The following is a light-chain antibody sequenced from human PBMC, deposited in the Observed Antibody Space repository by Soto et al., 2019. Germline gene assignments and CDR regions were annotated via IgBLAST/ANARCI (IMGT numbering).Light chain of an antibody. CDR2: EVS. Sequence: QSALPQPASVSGSPGQSITISCTGTSSDVGGYNYVSWYQQHPGKAPKLMIYEVSNRPSGVSNRFSGSKSGNTASLTISGLQAEDEADYYCSSYTSSSTLVFGGGTKLPVL. CDR3: SSYTSSSTLV. J-gene: IGLJ3*02. V-gene: IGLV2-14*01. CDR1: SSDVGGYNY.